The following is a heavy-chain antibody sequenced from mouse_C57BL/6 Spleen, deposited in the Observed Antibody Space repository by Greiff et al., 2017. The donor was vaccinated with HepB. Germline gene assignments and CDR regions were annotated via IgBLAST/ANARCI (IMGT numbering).Heavy chain of an antibody. CDR2: IYPGDGDT. V-gene: IGHV1-82*01. D-gene: IGHD6-1*01. CDR3: ARRQLDY. J-gene: IGHJ2*01. CDR1: GYAFSSSW. Sequence: QVQLKESGPELVKPGASVKISCKASGYAFSSSWMNWVKQRPGKGLEWIGRIYPGDGDTNYNGKFKGKATLTADKSSSTAYMQLSSLTSEDSAVYFCARRQLDYWGQGTTLTVSS.